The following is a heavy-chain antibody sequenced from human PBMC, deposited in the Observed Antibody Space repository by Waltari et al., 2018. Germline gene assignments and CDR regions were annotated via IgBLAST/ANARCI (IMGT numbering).Heavy chain of an antibody. CDR1: GYTFTSFD. CDR2: MNPNSGNT. Sequence: QVQLVQSGAEVKKPGASVKVSCKASGYTFTSFDINWVRQAPGQGLEWMGWMNPNSGNTGYAQKFQGRVTMTRNTSISTAYMELSSLRSEDTAVYYCAKGGQEQWLVPVYYFDYWGQGTLVTVSS. CDR3: AKGGQEQWLVPVYYFDY. V-gene: IGHV1-8*01. D-gene: IGHD6-19*01. J-gene: IGHJ4*02.